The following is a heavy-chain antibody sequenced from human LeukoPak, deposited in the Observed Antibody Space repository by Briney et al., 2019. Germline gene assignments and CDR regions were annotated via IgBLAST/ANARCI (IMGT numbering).Heavy chain of an antibody. CDR2: IYSGGSIT. J-gene: IGHJ4*02. CDR1: GFTVSSNY. Sequence: GGSLRLSCAASGFTVSSNYMSWVRQAPGKGLEWVSVIYSGGSITHYADSVKGRFTISRDNSKNTVFLQMNSLRAEDTAVYYCARGGSTVGNTFDYWGQGTLVTVSS. D-gene: IGHD4-17*01. CDR3: ARGGSTVGNTFDY. V-gene: IGHV3-53*01.